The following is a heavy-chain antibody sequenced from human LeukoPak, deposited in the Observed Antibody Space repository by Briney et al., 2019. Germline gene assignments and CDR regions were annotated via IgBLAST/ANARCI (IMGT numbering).Heavy chain of an antibody. CDR2: IYYSGST. J-gene: IGHJ4*02. Sequence: SETLSLTCTGSGGSISSYYWSWIRQPPGKGLEWIGYIYYSGSTNYNPSLKSRVTISVDTSKNQFSLKLSSVTAADTAVYYCARRDSSSWHFDYWGQGTLVTVSS. CDR1: GGSISSYY. CDR3: ARRDSSSWHFDY. V-gene: IGHV4-59*08. D-gene: IGHD6-13*01.